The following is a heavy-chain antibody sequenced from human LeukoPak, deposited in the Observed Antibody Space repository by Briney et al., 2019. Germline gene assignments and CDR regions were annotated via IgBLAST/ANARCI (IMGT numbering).Heavy chain of an antibody. CDR1: GFTFSTYS. J-gene: IGHJ4*02. Sequence: PGGSLRLSCAASGFTFSTYSMNWVRQAPGEGLEWVSSISSSSYISYADSVKGRFTISRDNAKNSLYLQMNSLRAEDTAVYYCATVAGLERDSDYWGQGTLVSVSS. CDR3: ATVAGLERDSDY. CDR2: ISSSSYI. V-gene: IGHV3-21*04. D-gene: IGHD1-1*01.